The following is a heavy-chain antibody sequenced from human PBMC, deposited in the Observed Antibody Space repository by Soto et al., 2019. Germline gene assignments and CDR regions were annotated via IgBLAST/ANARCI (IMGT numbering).Heavy chain of an antibody. CDR3: AREASYYDFWSGYAI. J-gene: IGHJ3*02. CDR2: ISSSSSAI. D-gene: IGHD3-3*01. CDR1: GFTFSSYA. V-gene: IGHV3-48*02. Sequence: GGSLRLSCAASGFTFSSYAMHWVRQAPGKGLEWVSYISSSSSAIYYADSVKGRFTISRDNAKNSLYLQMNSLRDEDTAVYYCAREASYYDFWSGYAIWGQGTMVTVSS.